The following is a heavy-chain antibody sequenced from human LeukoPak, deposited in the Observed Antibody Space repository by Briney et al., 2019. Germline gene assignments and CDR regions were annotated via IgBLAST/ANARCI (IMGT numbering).Heavy chain of an antibody. D-gene: IGHD2-2*02. J-gene: IGHJ4*02. CDR1: GYTFTSYD. CDR3: ARGIGYCSSTSCYTDY. V-gene: IGHV1-8*01. Sequence: ASVKASCKASGYTFTSYDINWVRQATGQGLEWMGWMNPNSGNTGYAQKFQGRVTMTRNTSISTAYMELSSLRSEGTAVYYCARGIGYCSSTSCYTDYWGQGTLVTVSS. CDR2: MNPNSGNT.